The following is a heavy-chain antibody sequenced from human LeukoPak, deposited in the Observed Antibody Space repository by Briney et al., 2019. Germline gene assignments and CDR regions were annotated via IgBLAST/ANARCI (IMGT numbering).Heavy chain of an antibody. J-gene: IGHJ4*02. D-gene: IGHD5-24*01. Sequence: ASVKVSCKASGYTFTGYYMHWVRQAPGQGLEWMGWINPNSGGTNHAQKFQGRVTMTRNTSISTAYMELSRLRSDDTAVYYCARGVGDGYKSPADYWGQGTLVTVSS. CDR2: INPNSGGT. CDR3: ARGVGDGYKSPADY. V-gene: IGHV1-2*02. CDR1: GYTFTGYY.